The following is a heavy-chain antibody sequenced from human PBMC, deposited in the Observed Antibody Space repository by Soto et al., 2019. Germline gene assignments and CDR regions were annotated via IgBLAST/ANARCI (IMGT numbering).Heavy chain of an antibody. CDR3: ARGYLLRYSSGWQDTEVTGWFDP. CDR2: ISAYNGNT. CDR1: GYTFTSYG. D-gene: IGHD6-19*01. Sequence: VQLVQSGAEVKKPGASVKVSCKASGYTFTSYGISWVRQAPGQGLEWMGWISAYNGNTNYAQKLRGRVTMTTDTSTSTAYMELRSLRSDDTAVYYCARGYLLRYSSGWQDTEVTGWFDPWGQGTLVTVSS. V-gene: IGHV1-18*01. J-gene: IGHJ5*02.